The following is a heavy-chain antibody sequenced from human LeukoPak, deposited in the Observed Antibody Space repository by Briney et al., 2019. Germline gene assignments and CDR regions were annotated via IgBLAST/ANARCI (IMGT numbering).Heavy chain of an antibody. V-gene: IGHV3-30-3*01. CDR3: ARCSYLPPYYYYYGMDV. CDR2: ISYDGSNK. D-gene: IGHD1-26*01. Sequence: GGSLRLSCAASGFTFSSYAMPWVRQAPGKGLEWVAVISYDGSNKYYADSVKGRFTISRDNSKNTLYLRMNSLRAEDTAVYYCARCSYLPPYYYYYGMDVWGQGTTVTVSS. J-gene: IGHJ6*02. CDR1: GFTFSSYA.